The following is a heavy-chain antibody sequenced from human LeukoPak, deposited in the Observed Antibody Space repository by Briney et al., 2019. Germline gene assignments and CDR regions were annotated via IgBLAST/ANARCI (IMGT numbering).Heavy chain of an antibody. Sequence: GGSLRLSCAASGFTFDDYAMHWVRQAPGKGLEWVSSLSWNSDIIGYADSVKGRFTISRDNAKNSLYLQMNSLRAEDTAVYYCAKDRGIISDYWGQGTLVTVSS. CDR2: LSWNSDII. J-gene: IGHJ4*02. CDR3: AKDRGIISDY. CDR1: GFTFDDYA. V-gene: IGHV3-9*01. D-gene: IGHD3-10*01.